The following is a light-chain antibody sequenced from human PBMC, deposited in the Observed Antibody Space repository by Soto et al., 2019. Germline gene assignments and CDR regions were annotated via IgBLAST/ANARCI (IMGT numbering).Light chain of an antibody. J-gene: IGKJ1*01. V-gene: IGKV3-20*01. CDR3: QQYGSSPWT. Sequence: EIVLTQSPGTLSLSPGERATLSCRASQSVSSSYLAWYQQKPGQAPRPLIYVASSRATGIPDTFSGSGSGTDFTLTISRLEPEDFAVYYCQQYGSSPWTFGQGTKVEIK. CDR2: VAS. CDR1: QSVSSSY.